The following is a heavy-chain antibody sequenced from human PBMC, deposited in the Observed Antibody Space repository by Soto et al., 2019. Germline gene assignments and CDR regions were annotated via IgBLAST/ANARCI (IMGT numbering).Heavy chain of an antibody. CDR1: GFNVNNAR. J-gene: IGHJ4*02. Sequence: EVQLVESGGGLVKPGGSLRLSCAASGFNVNNARMNWVRQAPGKGLEWIGLIKSKADGGTTNYAAPVKGRFTIPRDDSKNTLYLQMNSLKTEDTAIYHCSAGREGTSRSVDFWGQGTLVTVSS. CDR2: IKSKADGGTT. D-gene: IGHD3-16*02. CDR3: SAGREGTSRSVDF. V-gene: IGHV3-15*01.